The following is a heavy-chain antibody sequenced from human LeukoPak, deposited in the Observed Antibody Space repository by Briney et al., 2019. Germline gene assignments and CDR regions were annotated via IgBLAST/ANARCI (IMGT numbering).Heavy chain of an antibody. CDR3: ARVVGGAYYYYYYYMDV. D-gene: IGHD3-16*01. CDR1: GYTFTSYG. V-gene: IGHV1-18*01. J-gene: IGHJ6*03. Sequence: GASVKASCKASGYTFTSYGISWVRQAPGQGLEWMGWISAYSGNTNYAQKLQGRVTMTTDTSTSTAYMELRSLRSDDTAVYYCARVVGGAYYYYYYYMDVWGKGTTVTVSS. CDR2: ISAYSGNT.